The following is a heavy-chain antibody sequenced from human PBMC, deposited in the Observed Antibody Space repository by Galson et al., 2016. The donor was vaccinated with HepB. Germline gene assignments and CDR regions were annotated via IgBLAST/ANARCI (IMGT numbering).Heavy chain of an antibody. V-gene: IGHV3-23*01. CDR1: GVTVSNNY. D-gene: IGHD2-2*01. CDR2: ISGSGGST. Sequence: SLRLSCAASGVTVSNNYMTWVRQAPGKGLEWVSAISGSGGSTHYADSVKGRFTISRDNSKNTLYLQMNSLRAEDTALYYCAKGLGYCSSTSCFLYYYYAMDVWGQGTTVTVSS. J-gene: IGHJ6*02. CDR3: AKGLGYCSSTSCFLYYYYAMDV.